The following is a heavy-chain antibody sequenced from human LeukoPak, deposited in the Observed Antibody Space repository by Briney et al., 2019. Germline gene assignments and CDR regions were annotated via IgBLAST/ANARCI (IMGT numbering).Heavy chain of an antibody. CDR3: ARAIWYGSGTTAFDY. CDR1: GGSISSYY. V-gene: IGHV4-4*07. Sequence: SETLSLTCTVSGGSISSYYWSWIRQPAGKGLEWIGRIYNSGSTNYNTNYNPSLSSRVTMSVDTSKYQFSLKLNSVTAADTAVYYCARAIWYGSGTTAFDYWGQGTLVTVSS. J-gene: IGHJ4*02. CDR2: IYNSGST. D-gene: IGHD3-10*01.